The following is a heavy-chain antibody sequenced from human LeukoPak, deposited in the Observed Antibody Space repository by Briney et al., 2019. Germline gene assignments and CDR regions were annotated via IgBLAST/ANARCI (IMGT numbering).Heavy chain of an antibody. CDR2: IYYSGST. CDR1: GGSISSSSYY. V-gene: IGHV4-39*01. CDR3: ASQDYYESTGYADY. D-gene: IGHD3-22*01. J-gene: IGHJ4*02. Sequence: SETLSLTCTVSGGSISSSSYYWGWLRQPPGKGLEWIGSIYYSGSTYYNPSLKSRVTISVDTSKNQFSLKLSSVTAADTAVYYCASQDYYESTGYADYWGQGTLVTVSS.